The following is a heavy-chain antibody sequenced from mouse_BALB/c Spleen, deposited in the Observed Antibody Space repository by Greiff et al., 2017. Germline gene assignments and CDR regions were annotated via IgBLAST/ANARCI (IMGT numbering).Heavy chain of an antibody. CDR3: ARAYGKRAMDY. Sequence: VQLQQSGAELMKPGASVKISCKATGYTFSSYWIEWVKQRPGHGLEWIGEILPGSGSTNYNEKFKGKATFTADTSSNTAYMQLSSLTSEDSAVYYCARAYGKRAMDYWGQGTSVTGSS. V-gene: IGHV1-9*01. D-gene: IGHD2-1*01. J-gene: IGHJ4*01. CDR1: GYTFSSYW. CDR2: ILPGSGST.